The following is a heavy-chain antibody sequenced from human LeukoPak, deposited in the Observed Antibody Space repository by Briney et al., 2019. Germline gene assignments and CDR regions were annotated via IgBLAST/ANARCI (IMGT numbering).Heavy chain of an antibody. D-gene: IGHD1-7*01. CDR2: IYYSGST. V-gene: IGHV4-59*01. J-gene: IGHJ5*02. CDR1: GGPISSYY. CDR3: ASSNWNYVYWFDP. Sequence: SETLSLTCTVSGGPISSYYWSWIRQPPGKGLEWIGYIYYSGSTNYNPSLKSRVTISVDTSKNQFSLKLSSVTAADTAVYYCASSNWNYVYWFDPWGQGTLVTVSS.